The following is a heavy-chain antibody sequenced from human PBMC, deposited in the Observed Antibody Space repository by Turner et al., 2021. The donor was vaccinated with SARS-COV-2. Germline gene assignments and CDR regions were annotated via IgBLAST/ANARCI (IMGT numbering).Heavy chain of an antibody. V-gene: IGHV4-39*01. CDR2: IYYSGSA. CDR1: GGSISSSSFY. CDR3: ARLMDTAMDYYGTDV. Sequence: QLQLQESGPGRVKPSGNLSLPLPVSGGSISSSSFYWGWIRQPPGKGLEWIGNIYYSGSAYYNPSLKSRVTISVDPSKNQFSLKLTSVTAADTAVYYCARLMDTAMDYYGTDVWGQGTTVTFSS. D-gene: IGHD5-18*01. J-gene: IGHJ6*02.